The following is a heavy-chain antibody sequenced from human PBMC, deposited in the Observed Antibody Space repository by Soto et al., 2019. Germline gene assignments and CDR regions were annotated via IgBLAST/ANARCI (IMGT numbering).Heavy chain of an antibody. CDR1: GFTFSSYA. V-gene: IGHV3-23*01. D-gene: IGHD2-2*01. J-gene: IGHJ6*02. CDR2: IGESGTPT. CDR3: ASYIPGVRYYGMDA. Sequence: EVQLLESGGGLVQPGGCLRLSCAASGFTFSSYAMKWVRQAPGKGLEWVSLIGESGTPTYYADSVKGRFTISRDNSGNTLFLEMYSLRAEDTAVYYCASYIPGVRYYGMDAWGRGTTVTVSS.